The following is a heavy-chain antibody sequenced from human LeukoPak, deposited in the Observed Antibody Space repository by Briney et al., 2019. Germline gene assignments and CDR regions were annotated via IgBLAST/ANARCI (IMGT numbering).Heavy chain of an antibody. D-gene: IGHD1-26*01. CDR1: GGSITDYH. CDR2: IYYSGST. Sequence: SETLSLTCTVSGGSITDYHWIWIRQPPGKGLEWIGYIYYSGSTYYNPSLKSRVTISVDTSKNQFSLKLSSVTAADTAVYYCARDSVYSGSSLDYWGQGALVTVSS. J-gene: IGHJ4*02. V-gene: IGHV4-59*12. CDR3: ARDSVYSGSSLDY.